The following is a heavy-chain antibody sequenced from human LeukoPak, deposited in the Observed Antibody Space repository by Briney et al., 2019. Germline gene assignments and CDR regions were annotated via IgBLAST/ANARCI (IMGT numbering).Heavy chain of an antibody. CDR1: GFTFSSYG. D-gene: IGHD3-22*01. CDR3: AKSGYNYDSNAYPFIDY. Sequence: GGSLRLSCAASGFTFSSYGMSWVRQAPGKGLEWVSAISGSGGSTYYADSVKGRFTISRDNSKNTLYLEMSSLRAEDTAVYYCAKSGYNYDSNAYPFIDYWGQGTLVTVSS. CDR2: ISGSGGST. J-gene: IGHJ4*02. V-gene: IGHV3-23*01.